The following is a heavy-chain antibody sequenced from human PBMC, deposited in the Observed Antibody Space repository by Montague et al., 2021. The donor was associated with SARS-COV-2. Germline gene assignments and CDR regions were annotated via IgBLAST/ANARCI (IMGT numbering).Heavy chain of an antibody. CDR3: ARHRNYGDHSLDNWSHA. Sequence: SETLSLTCTVSGDSTSCPNCYWGWIRQPPGKGLDWIGTIYNSGTTYYNPSLKSRLTISIDTSKNQFSLKLTSVTAADTAVYYCARHRNYGDHSLDNWSHAWGQGTLVTVSS. CDR1: GDSTSCPNCY. D-gene: IGHD4-17*01. J-gene: IGHJ5*02. V-gene: IGHV4-39*01. CDR2: IYNSGTT.